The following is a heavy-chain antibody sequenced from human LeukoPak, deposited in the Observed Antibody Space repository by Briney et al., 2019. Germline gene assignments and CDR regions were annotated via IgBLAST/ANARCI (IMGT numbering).Heavy chain of an antibody. CDR2: INHSGST. V-gene: IGHV4-34*01. D-gene: IGHD2-15*01. J-gene: IGHJ5*02. CDR3: ARISRDIVVVVAATPVDWFDP. Sequence: SETLSLTCAVCGGSFSGYYWSWIRQPPGKGLESIGEINHSGSTNYNPSLKSRVTISVDTSKNQFSLTLSSVTAADTAVYYCARISRDIVVVVAATPVDWFDPWGQGTLVTVSS. CDR1: GGSFSGYY.